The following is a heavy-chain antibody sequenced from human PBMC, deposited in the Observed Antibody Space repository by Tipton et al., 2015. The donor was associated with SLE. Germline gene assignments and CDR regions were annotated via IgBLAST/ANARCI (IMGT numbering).Heavy chain of an antibody. CDR2: IYYSGGT. CDR3: ARYSLSNWHLDL. Sequence: TLSLTCTVSGGSMSGYYWSWIRQPPGKGLEWIGYIYYSGGTSYNPSLKSRLTISVGTSRNQFSLNLYSVTAADSAVYYCARYSLSNWHLDLWGRGTLVTVSS. D-gene: IGHD2-15*01. CDR1: GGSMSGYY. J-gene: IGHJ2*01. V-gene: IGHV4-59*01.